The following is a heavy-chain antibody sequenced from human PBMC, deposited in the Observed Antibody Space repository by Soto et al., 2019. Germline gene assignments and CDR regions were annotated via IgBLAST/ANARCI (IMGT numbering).Heavy chain of an antibody. Sequence: GGSLRLSCAASGFTFSSYSMNWVRQAPGKGLEWVSYISSSSSTIYYADSVKGRFTISRDNAKNSLYLQMNSLRAEDTAVYYCASQSSEWLLFASWGQGTLVNVS. V-gene: IGHV3-48*01. CDR3: ASQSSEWLLFAS. CDR1: GFTFSSYS. J-gene: IGHJ4*02. D-gene: IGHD5-12*01. CDR2: ISSSSSTI.